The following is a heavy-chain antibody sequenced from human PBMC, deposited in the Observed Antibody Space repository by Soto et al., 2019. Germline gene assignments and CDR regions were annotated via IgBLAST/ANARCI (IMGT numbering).Heavy chain of an antibody. CDR1: GGPISSSNW. CDR3: ARREGYCSGGSCYSFWFDP. J-gene: IGHJ5*02. CDR2: IYHSGST. V-gene: IGHV4-4*02. Sequence: SETLSLTCAVSGGPISSSNWWSWVRRPPGKGLEWIGEIYHSGSTNYNPSLKSRVTISVDKSKNQFSLKLSSVTAADTAVYYCARREGYCSGGSCYSFWFDPWGQGTLVTVSS. D-gene: IGHD2-15*01.